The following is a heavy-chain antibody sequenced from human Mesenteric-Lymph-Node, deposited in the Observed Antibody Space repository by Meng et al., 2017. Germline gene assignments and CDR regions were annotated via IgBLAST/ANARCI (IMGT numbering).Heavy chain of an antibody. V-gene: IGHV4-39*07. J-gene: IGHJ4*02. CDR3: ARGSESARWLLGNYFDY. Sequence: SETLSLTCTVSGGSISSSSYYWGWIRQPPGKGLEWIGNISYSGSTYYNPSLKSRVTISVDTSKNQFSLKLSSVTAADTAVYYCARGSESARWLLGNYFDYWGQGTLVTVSS. CDR2: ISYSGST. D-gene: IGHD6-19*01. CDR1: GGSISSSSYY.